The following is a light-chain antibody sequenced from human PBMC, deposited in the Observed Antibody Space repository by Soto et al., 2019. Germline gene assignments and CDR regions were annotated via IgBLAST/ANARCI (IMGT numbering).Light chain of an antibody. CDR1: SSNIGGNS. J-gene: IGLJ1*01. Sequence: QSVLTHPPWVSSAPGQKVTISCSGSSSNIGGNSVSWYQQLPGTAPKLLIYDDNKRPSGIPDRFSGSKSGTSATLGITGFQTGDEADYYCGSWDSSLSAYVFGTGTKVTVL. V-gene: IGLV1-51*01. CDR3: GSWDSSLSAYV. CDR2: DDN.